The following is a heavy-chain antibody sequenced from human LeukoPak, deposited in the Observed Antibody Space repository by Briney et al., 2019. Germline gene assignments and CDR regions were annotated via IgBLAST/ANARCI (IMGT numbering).Heavy chain of an antibody. J-gene: IGHJ4*02. V-gene: IGHV3-7*04. Sequence: GGSLRLSCAGSGFTFSKSYMTWVRQAPGKGLQWVANIRQDGREIFYADSVKGRFTISRDNAKNLLFLQMNSLRVEDTAVYYCARGSGFLFDYCGQGTLVTVSS. D-gene: IGHD3-10*01. CDR1: GFTFSKSY. CDR2: IRQDGREI. CDR3: ARGSGFLFDY.